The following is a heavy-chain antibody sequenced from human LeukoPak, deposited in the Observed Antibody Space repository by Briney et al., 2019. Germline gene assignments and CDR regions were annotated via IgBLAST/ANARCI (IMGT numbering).Heavy chain of an antibody. CDR2: IYSGGST. V-gene: IGHV3-53*01. Sequence: GGSLRLSCAASGFTFGSNYMSWVRQAPGKGLEWVSVIYSGGSTYYADSVKGRFTISRDNSKNSLYLQMNSLRDEDTAVYYCARSRGYFDYWGQGTLVTVSS. D-gene: IGHD3-10*01. J-gene: IGHJ4*02. CDR1: GFTFGSNY. CDR3: ARSRGYFDY.